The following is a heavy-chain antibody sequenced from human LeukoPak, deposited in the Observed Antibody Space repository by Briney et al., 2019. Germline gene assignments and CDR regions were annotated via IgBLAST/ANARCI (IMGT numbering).Heavy chain of an antibody. J-gene: IGHJ4*02. CDR2: INHSGST. D-gene: IGHD6-13*01. V-gene: IGHV4-34*01. CDR1: GGSFSGYY. Sequence: PSETLSLTCAVYGGSFSGYYWSWIRQPPGKGLEWIGEINHSGSTNYNPSLKSRVTISVDTSKNQFSLKLSSVTAADTAVYYCARDAAAAGTGLDYWGQGTLVTVSS. CDR3: ARDAAAAGTGLDY.